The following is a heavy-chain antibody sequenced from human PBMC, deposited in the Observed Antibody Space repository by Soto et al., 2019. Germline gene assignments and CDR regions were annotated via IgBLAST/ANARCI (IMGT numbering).Heavy chain of an antibody. V-gene: IGHV3-23*01. J-gene: IGHJ4*02. D-gene: IGHD6-13*01. CDR3: AKGLINGRWYAED. CDR1: GFTFSTCV. CDR2: ITDSGSGT. Sequence: EVHLLESGGGLVHPGESLRLSCGASGFTFSTCVMTWVRQAPGKGLEWVSCITDSGSGTYYADSVKGRFTISRDNSKNTVYLQLNNLRDEDTGVYYCAKGLINGRWYAEDWGQGTLVTVS.